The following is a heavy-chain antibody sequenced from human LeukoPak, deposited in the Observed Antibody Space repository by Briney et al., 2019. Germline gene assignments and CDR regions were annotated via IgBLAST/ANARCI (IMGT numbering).Heavy chain of an antibody. CDR1: GYSFTSYW. Sequence: GESLKISCKGSGYSFTSYWIGWVRQMPGKGLEWMGIIYPGDSDTRYSPSFQGQVTISADKSISTAYLQWSSLKASDTAMYYCARGAKYYDILTGPYFDYWGQGTLVTVSS. CDR3: ARGAKYYDILTGPYFDY. V-gene: IGHV5-51*01. J-gene: IGHJ4*02. D-gene: IGHD3-9*01. CDR2: IYPGDSDT.